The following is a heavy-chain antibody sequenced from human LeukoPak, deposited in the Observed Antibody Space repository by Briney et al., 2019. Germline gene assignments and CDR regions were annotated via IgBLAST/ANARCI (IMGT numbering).Heavy chain of an antibody. CDR2: INHSGST. J-gene: IGHJ4*02. Sequence: SETLSLTCAVYGGSFSGYYWSWIRQPPGKGLEWIGEINHSGSTNYNPSLKSRVTISVDTSKNQFSLKLSSVTAADTAVCYCARAAMYYYDSSGHFDYWGQGTLVTVSS. D-gene: IGHD3-22*01. CDR3: ARAAMYYYDSSGHFDY. V-gene: IGHV4-34*01. CDR1: GGSFSGYY.